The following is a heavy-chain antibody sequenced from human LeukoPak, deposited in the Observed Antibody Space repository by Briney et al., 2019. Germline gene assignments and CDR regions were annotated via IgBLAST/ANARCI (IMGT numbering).Heavy chain of an antibody. CDR2: ISTYNGNT. D-gene: IGHD5-24*01. J-gene: IGHJ4*02. V-gene: IGHV1-18*01. CDR3: ARRSQNGYNSPIDY. CDR1: GYTFSNYG. Sequence: ASVKVSCKASGYTFSNYGRTWGRQAPGQGLEWMGWISTYNGNTNYAQEFQGRVTMTIDTSTSTAYLELRSLRPDDTAVYYCARRSQNGYNSPIDYWGQGTLVTVSS.